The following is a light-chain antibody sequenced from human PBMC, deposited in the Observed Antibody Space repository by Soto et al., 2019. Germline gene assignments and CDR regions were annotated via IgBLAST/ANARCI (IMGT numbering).Light chain of an antibody. CDR2: EAT. Sequence: QSALTQPASVSGSPGQSITISCTGTSSDVGSYNLVSWYQQTPGKAPKLMIYEATKRPSGISDRFSASKSGNTASLTISGLQAEDEADYYCCSSTGMPATYGVFGGGTKLTVL. J-gene: IGLJ2*01. CDR1: SSDVGSYNL. V-gene: IGLV2-23*01. CDR3: CSSTGMPATYGV.